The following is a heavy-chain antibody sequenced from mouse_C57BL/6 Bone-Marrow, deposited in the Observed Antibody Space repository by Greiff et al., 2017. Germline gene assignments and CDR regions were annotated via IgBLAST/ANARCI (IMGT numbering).Heavy chain of an antibody. V-gene: IGHV1-81*01. CDR1: GYTFKRYG. J-gene: IGHJ2*01. CDR2: IYPRSGNT. Sequence: QVQLQQSGAELARPGASVKLSCKASGYTFKRYGISWVKQRTGQGLEWIGEIYPRSGNTYYNEKFKGKATLTADKSSSTAYMEIRSLTSEDSAVYFRARPLLLRYFDYWGHDTTLTVSS. CDR3: ARPLLLRYFDY. D-gene: IGHD1-1*01.